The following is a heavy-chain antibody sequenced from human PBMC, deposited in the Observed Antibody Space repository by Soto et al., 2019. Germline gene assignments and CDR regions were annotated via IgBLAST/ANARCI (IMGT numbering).Heavy chain of an antibody. CDR2: IYYSGST. CDR3: ARDQVKDDILTGYPSLLGYYGMDV. V-gene: IGHV4-30-4*01. J-gene: IGHJ6*02. CDR1: GGSISSGDYY. D-gene: IGHD3-9*01. Sequence: SETLSLTCTVSGGSISSGDYYWSWIRQPPGKGLEWIGYIYYSGSTYCNPSLKSRVTISVDTSKNQFSLKLSSVTAADTAVYYCARDQVKDDILTGYPSLLGYYGMDVWGQGTTVTVSS.